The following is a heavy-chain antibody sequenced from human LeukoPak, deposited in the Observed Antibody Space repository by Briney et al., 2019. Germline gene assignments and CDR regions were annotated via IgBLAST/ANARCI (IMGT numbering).Heavy chain of an antibody. V-gene: IGHV3-23*01. CDR3: ARAVGASYSGTYFFDY. CDR1: GFTFSSYA. Sequence: GGSLRLSCAASGFTFSSYAMSWVRQAPGKGLEWVSAISGSGGSTYYADSVKGRFTISRDNSKNTLYLQMNSLRVEDTAAYYCARAVGASYSGTYFFDYWGQGTLVTVSS. J-gene: IGHJ4*02. D-gene: IGHD1-26*01. CDR2: ISGSGGST.